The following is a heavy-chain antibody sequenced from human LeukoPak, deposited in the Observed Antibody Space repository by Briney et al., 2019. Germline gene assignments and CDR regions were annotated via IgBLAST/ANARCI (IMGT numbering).Heavy chain of an antibody. J-gene: IGHJ4*02. CDR2: IFGSGGSP. CDR1: GFAFGSHA. Sequence: GGSLRLSCEASGFAFGSHAMYWVRQAPGKGLEWVAGIFGSGGSPHYADSVKGRFTISRDNSRNTVYLQINSLRAEDTAVYYCGKTTVGYSSGQKPAWPVDYWGQGTLVTVSS. CDR3: GKTTVGYSSGQKPAWPVDY. V-gene: IGHV3-23*01. D-gene: IGHD5-18*01.